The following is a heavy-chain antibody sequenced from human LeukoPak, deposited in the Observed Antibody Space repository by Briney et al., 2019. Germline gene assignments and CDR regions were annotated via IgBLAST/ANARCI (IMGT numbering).Heavy chain of an antibody. D-gene: IGHD3-22*01. J-gene: IGHJ4*02. Sequence: SGTLSLTCTVSGGSISSSYWSWIRQPPGKGLEWIGYICSSGSTNYNPSLKSRVTISVDTSKNQFSLKLSSVTAADTAVYYCARIFTDSGSYYSEYWGQGTLVT. CDR2: ICSSGST. CDR1: GGSISSSY. CDR3: ARIFTDSGSYYSEY. V-gene: IGHV4-59*01.